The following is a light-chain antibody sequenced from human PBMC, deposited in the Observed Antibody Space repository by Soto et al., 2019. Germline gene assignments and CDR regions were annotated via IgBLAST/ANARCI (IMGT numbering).Light chain of an antibody. Sequence: DIQMTTSPSSLSATVGDSSTITCPASQGISGWLAWYQQQPGKAPKLLIYAASTLGSGVPSRFSGSGSGTEFTLTISSLQPDEFGTYYCHQYSTYARTVGLGTKVEI. CDR1: QGISGW. J-gene: IGKJ1*01. V-gene: IGKV1-5*03. CDR3: HQYSTYART. CDR2: AAS.